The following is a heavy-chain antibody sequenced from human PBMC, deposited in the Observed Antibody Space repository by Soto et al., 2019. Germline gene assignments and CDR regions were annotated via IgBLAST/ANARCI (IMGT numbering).Heavy chain of an antibody. J-gene: IGHJ5*02. Sequence: ASVKVSCKASGYKLTSHEINWVRQATGRGLEWMGWMNPHSGSTDFAQKFQGRVTMTTNTSLNTAYMELSSLRSDDTAVYYCARGPLYDFWSGYEFGEFDPWGQGTLVTVSS. CDR3: ARGPLYDFWSGYEFGEFDP. CDR2: MNPHSGST. CDR1: GYKLTSHE. D-gene: IGHD3-3*01. V-gene: IGHV1-8*01.